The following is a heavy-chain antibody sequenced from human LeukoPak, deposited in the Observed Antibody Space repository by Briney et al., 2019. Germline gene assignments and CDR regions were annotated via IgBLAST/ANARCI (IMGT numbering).Heavy chain of an antibody. CDR1: GGSISSYY. CDR2: IYYSGST. Sequence: SETLSLTCTVSGGSISSYYGSWIRQPPGKGLEWIGYIYYSGSTNYNPSLKSRVTISVDTSKNQFSLKLSSVTAADTAVYYCARGPGSSSWKNVAFYFQHWGQGTLVTVSS. V-gene: IGHV4-59*01. D-gene: IGHD6-13*01. J-gene: IGHJ1*01. CDR3: ARGPGSSSWKNVAFYFQH.